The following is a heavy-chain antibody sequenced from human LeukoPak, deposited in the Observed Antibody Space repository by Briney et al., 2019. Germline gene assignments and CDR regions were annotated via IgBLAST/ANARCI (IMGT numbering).Heavy chain of an antibody. Sequence: GASVKVSCKASGYTFTSYGISWVRQAPGQGLEWMGWISAYNGNTNYAQKFQGRVTMTRNTSIGTAYMDLSSLRSEDTAVYYCARGHSYDSSGYLTLLRWFDPWGQGTLVTVSS. J-gene: IGHJ5*02. CDR1: GYTFTSYG. D-gene: IGHD3-22*01. CDR3: ARGHSYDSSGYLTLLRWFDP. V-gene: IGHV1-18*01. CDR2: ISAYNGNT.